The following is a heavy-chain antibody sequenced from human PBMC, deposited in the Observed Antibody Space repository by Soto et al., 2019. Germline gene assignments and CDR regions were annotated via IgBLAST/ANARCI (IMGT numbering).Heavy chain of an antibody. D-gene: IGHD5-12*01. V-gene: IGHV1-69*13. Sequence: GASVKVSCKASGGTFSSYAISWVRQAPGQGLEWMGGIIPIFGTANYAQKFQGRVTITADESTSTAYMELSSLRSEDTAVYYCARVVATTSYHYYGMDVWGQGSTVTVSS. CDR3: ARVVATTSYHYYGMDV. CDR2: IIPIFGTA. CDR1: GGTFSSYA. J-gene: IGHJ6*02.